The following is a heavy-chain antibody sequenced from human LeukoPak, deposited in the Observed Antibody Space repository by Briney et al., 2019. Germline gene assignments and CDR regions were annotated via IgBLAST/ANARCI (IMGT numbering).Heavy chain of an antibody. V-gene: IGHV1-3*02. CDR2: TNAGNGNT. CDR3: ARDSRDSSGWSKPFEY. D-gene: IGHD6-19*01. J-gene: IGHJ4*02. Sequence: ASVKVSCKASGYTFTSYAMHWVRQAPGQRLEWMGWTNAGNGNTKYSQEFQGRVTITRDTSASTAYMELSSLRSEDMAVYYCARDSRDSSGWSKPFEYWGQGTLVTVSS. CDR1: GYTFTSYA.